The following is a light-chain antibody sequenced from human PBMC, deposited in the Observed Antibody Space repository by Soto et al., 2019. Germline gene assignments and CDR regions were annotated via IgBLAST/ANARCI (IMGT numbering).Light chain of an antibody. CDR1: RSISNY. CDR2: AAS. V-gene: IGKV1-39*01. Sequence: DIQMTQSPSSLSASVGDRVTTTCRASRSISNYLNWYQQKPGKAPNLLIYAASSLQSGVPSRFSGSGSGTDFTLTISSLQPEDFATYYCQQTYRSPLTFGQGTKLEI. CDR3: QQTYRSPLT. J-gene: IGKJ2*01.